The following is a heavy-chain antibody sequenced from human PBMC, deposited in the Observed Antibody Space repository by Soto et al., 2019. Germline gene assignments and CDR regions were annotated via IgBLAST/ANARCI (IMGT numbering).Heavy chain of an antibody. V-gene: IGHV3-23*01. CDR1: GFTFSSYA. CDR3: AKDTGNYYDYYMDV. CDR2: ISGRGGST. Sequence: EVQLLESGGGLVQPGGPLRRSCAASGFTFSSYAMSWVRQAPGKGLEWVSAISGRGGSTYYADSVKGQFTISRDNSKDTLYLQMNSLRADDTAVYYSAKDTGNYYDYYMDVWGKGTTVTVSS. J-gene: IGHJ6*03.